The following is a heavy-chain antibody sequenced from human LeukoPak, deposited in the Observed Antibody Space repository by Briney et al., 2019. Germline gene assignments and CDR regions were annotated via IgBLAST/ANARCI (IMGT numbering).Heavy chain of an antibody. CDR1: GFTFGSYG. J-gene: IGHJ6*03. D-gene: IGHD3-10*01. Sequence: GGSLRLSCAASGFTFGSYGMHWVRQAPGKGLEWVTFIQYDGSKKYYADSVKGRFTISRDNSKNMLSLQMNSLRAEDTAVYYCARGMGYASGSSYSYYYYMDVWGKGTTVTISS. CDR2: IQYDGSKK. V-gene: IGHV3-30*02. CDR3: ARGMGYASGSSYSYYYYMDV.